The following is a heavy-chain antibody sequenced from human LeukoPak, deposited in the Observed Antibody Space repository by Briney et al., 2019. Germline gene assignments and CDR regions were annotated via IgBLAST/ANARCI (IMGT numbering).Heavy chain of an antibody. V-gene: IGHV3-11*04. Sequence: QVQLVQSGGGLVKPGGSLRLSCAASGFTFSDYYMSWIRQAPGKGLEWVSYISSSGSTIYYADSAKGRFTISRDDAENSLYLQMNTLRAEDTAVYYCASPSGRYFKFDYWGQGTLVTVSS. J-gene: IGHJ4*02. CDR1: GFTFSDYY. CDR3: ASPSGRYFKFDY. CDR2: ISSSGSTI. D-gene: IGHD1-26*01.